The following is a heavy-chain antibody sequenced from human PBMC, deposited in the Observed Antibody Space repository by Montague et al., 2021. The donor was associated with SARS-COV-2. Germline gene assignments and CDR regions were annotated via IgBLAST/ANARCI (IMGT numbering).Heavy chain of an antibody. CDR1: GGSFSSYY. CDR2: INHSGSS. J-gene: IGHJ4*02. Sequence: SETLSLTCAVSGGSFSSYYWSWIRQPPGKGLEWIAEINHSGSSNYNPSLKSRVTMSVDTSKNQFSLRLTSVTAADTAVYYCARVRDSSGHDYWGQGTLVTVSS. D-gene: IGHD3-22*01. V-gene: IGHV4-34*01. CDR3: ARVRDSSGHDY.